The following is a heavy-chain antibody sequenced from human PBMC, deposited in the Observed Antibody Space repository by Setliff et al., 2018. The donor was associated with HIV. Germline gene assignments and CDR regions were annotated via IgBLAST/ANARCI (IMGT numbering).Heavy chain of an antibody. Sequence: ASVKVSCKVSGYTLTELSMHWVRQAPGKGLEWMGGFDPEDGETIYAQKFQGRVTMTTDTSTNTAYMELSSLISDDTAVYYCAREGLWFGDRGFYMDVWGKGTAVTVSS. J-gene: IGHJ6*04. D-gene: IGHD3-10*01. CDR3: AREGLWFGDRGFYMDV. CDR1: GYTLTELS. V-gene: IGHV1-24*01. CDR2: FDPEDGET.